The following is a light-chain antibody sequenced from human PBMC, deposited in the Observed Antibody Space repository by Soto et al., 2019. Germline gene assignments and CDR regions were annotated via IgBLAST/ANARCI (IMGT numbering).Light chain of an antibody. CDR1: QSVRSRY. V-gene: IGKV3-20*01. J-gene: IGKJ4*01. CDR3: QQYGSSPKLT. CDR2: GAS. Sequence: EIVLTQSPGTLSLSPGERATLSCRASQSVRSRYLAWYQQKPGQAPRLLIYGASSRATGIPDRFSGSGSGKDFTLTISRLEPEDFAVYYCQQYGSSPKLTFGGGTKVEIK.